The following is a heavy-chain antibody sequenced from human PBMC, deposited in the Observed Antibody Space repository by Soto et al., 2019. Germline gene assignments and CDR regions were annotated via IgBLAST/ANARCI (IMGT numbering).Heavy chain of an antibody. CDR3: ARGDYGSGRYYTWYYFDQ. V-gene: IGHV4-30-2*01. Sequence: PSEPLSLTCAFSGGSISSGGYSWNLIRQPPGEGLEWIGYIYHSGSTYYCPSLKRRVTISVDRATNQFSLKLSSVTAADTEVYYGARGDYGSGRYYTWYYFDQWGVGTLGT. D-gene: IGHD3-10*01. CDR1: GGSISSGGYS. J-gene: IGHJ4*02. CDR2: IYHSGST.